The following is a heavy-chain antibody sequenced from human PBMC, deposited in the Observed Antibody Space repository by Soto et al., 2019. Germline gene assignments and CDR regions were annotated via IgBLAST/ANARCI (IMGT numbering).Heavy chain of an antibody. D-gene: IGHD4-17*01. V-gene: IGHV1-18*01. CDR2: ISAYNGNA. J-gene: IGHJ3*02. CDR3: ARPTARHDYAEGAFDI. CDR1: GYAFTSYG. Sequence: GASVKVSCKASGYAFTSYGISWVRQAPGQGLEWMGWISAYNGNANYAQKLQGRVTMTTDTSTSTAYMELRSLRSDDTAVYYCARPTARHDYAEGAFDIWGQGTMVTVS.